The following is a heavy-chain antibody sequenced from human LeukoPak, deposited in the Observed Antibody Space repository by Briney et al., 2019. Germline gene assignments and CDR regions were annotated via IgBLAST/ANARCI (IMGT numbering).Heavy chain of an antibody. CDR1: GSTFSSYA. V-gene: IGHV3-23*01. CDR3: AKEIHDTTGYTADY. J-gene: IGHJ4*02. CDR2: ISGSDGRI. D-gene: IGHD3-22*01. Sequence: GGSLRLSCAASGSTFSSYAMSWVRQAPGKGLEWVSAISGSDGRIYYRDSVKGRFTISRDNSKNTVYLQMNSLRAEDTAVYYCAKEIHDTTGYTADYWGQGTLVTVSS.